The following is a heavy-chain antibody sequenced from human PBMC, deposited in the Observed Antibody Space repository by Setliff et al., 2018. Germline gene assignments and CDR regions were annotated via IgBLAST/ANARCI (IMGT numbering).Heavy chain of an antibody. CDR1: GFTFNTYT. CDR3: ASPDGRTRYCSGGSCSYSMDV. J-gene: IGHJ6*02. CDR2: IGPNGGST. V-gene: IGHV3-64D*09. Sequence: GGSLRLSCSASGFTFNTYTMHWVRQAPGKGLEYVSSIGPNGGSTYYANSVKGRFTISRDSSKNTLYLQMSSLRAEDTAVYYCASPDGRTRYCSGGSCSYSMDVWGQGTTVTVSS. D-gene: IGHD2-15*01.